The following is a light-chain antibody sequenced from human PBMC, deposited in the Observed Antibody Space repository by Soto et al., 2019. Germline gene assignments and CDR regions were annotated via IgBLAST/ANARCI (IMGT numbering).Light chain of an antibody. CDR2: GNS. V-gene: IGLV1-40*01. Sequence: QAVVTQPPSVSGAPGQRVTISRTGSSSKIGAGYDVHWYQQLPGTAPKLLIYGNSNRPSGVPDRFSGSKTGTSASLAITGLQAEDEADYYCQSYDSSLSGWVFGGGTKLTVL. CDR3: QSYDSSLSGWV. J-gene: IGLJ3*02. CDR1: SSKIGAGYD.